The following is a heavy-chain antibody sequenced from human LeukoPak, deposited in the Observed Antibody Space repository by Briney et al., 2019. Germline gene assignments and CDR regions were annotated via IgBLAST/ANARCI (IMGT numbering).Heavy chain of an antibody. D-gene: IGHD1-26*01. Sequence: GGSLRLSCAASGFTFSSCAMSWVRQAPGKGLEWVSTIIDSGNSIYYADSAEGRFTISRDNSKNTMYLQMNSLRAGGTAVYYCAKDPIFSGSYGVFDYWGLGTLVTVSS. CDR3: AKDPIFSGSYGVFDY. CDR1: GFTFSSCA. CDR2: IIDSGNSI. V-gene: IGHV3-23*01. J-gene: IGHJ4*02.